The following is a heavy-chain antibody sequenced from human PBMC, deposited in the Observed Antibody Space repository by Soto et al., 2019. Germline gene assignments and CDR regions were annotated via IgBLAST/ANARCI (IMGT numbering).Heavy chain of an antibody. CDR3: ARAFMEGEHFDY. CDR1: GGTFSSYA. V-gene: IGHV1-69*01. J-gene: IGHJ4*02. Sequence: QVQLVQSGAEVKKPGSSVKVSCKASGGTFSSYAISWVRQAPGQGLEWMGGIIPIFGTANYAQKFQGGVTITADDSTSTAYVELSSLRSEDTVVYYCARAFMEGEHFDYWGQGTLVTACS. D-gene: IGHD3-3*01. CDR2: IIPIFGTA.